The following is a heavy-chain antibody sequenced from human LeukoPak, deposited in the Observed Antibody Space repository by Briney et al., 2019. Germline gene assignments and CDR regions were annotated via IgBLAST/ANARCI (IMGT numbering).Heavy chain of an antibody. CDR3: ARDGDFTKQLAAGCFDY. CDR2: IWYDGGYI. J-gene: IGHJ4*02. Sequence: PGGSLRLSCAASGFSFSTFGMPWVRQAPGKGLEWVALIWYDGGYIFYADSVKGRFTISRDNSKNTLHLQMNSLRDEDTAVYYCARDGDFTKQLAAGCFDYWGQGSLVTVSS. CDR1: GFSFSTFG. V-gene: IGHV3-33*01. D-gene: IGHD6-13*01.